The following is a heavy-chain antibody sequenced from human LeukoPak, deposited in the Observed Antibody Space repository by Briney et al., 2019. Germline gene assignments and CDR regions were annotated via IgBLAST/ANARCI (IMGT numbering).Heavy chain of an antibody. J-gene: IGHJ4*02. CDR3: ARVRGEAPFDY. Sequence: GGSLRLSCVASGFTFSSYEMAWVRQAPGRGLDWLSFISNRANTIYTADSVKGRFTISRDNARNSLYLQMSSLSADDTGIYYCARVRGEAPFDYWGLGTLVTVSS. V-gene: IGHV3-48*03. CDR1: GFTFSSYE. CDR2: ISNRANTI. D-gene: IGHD3-10*01.